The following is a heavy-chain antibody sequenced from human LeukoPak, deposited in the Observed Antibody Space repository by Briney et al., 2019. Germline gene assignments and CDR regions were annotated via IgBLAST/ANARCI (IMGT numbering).Heavy chain of an antibody. V-gene: IGHV3-21*01. CDR3: ARRGVRGVIGLEH. CDR1: GFTFSSYS. CDR2: ISNSSSYI. J-gene: IGHJ1*01. D-gene: IGHD3-10*01. Sequence: GGSLRLSCAASGFTFSSYSMNWVRQAPGKGLEWVSSISNSSSYIYYADSVKGRFTISRDNAKNSLYLQMNSLRAEDTAVYYCARRGVRGVIGLEHWGQGTLVTVSS.